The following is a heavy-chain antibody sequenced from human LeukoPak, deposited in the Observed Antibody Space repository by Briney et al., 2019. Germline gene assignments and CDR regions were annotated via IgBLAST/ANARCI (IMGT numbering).Heavy chain of an antibody. J-gene: IGHJ5*02. CDR2: ISAYNGNT. V-gene: IGHV1-18*01. Sequence: ASVKVSCKASGYTFTSYGINWVRQAPGQGLEWMGWISAYNGNTNYAQKLQGRVTMTTDTSTSTAYMELRSLRSDDTAVYYCARLADYYDSSGYYFWFDPWGQGTLVTVSS. CDR1: GYTFTSYG. CDR3: ARLADYYDSSGYYFWFDP. D-gene: IGHD3-22*01.